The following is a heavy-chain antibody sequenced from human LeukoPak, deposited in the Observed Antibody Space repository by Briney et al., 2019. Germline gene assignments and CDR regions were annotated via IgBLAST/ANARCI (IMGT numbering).Heavy chain of an antibody. V-gene: IGHV4-59*01. CDR1: GGSISSYY. D-gene: IGHD3-10*01. CDR2: IYYSGST. Sequence: SETLSLTCTVSGGSISSYYWSWIRQPPGKGLEWIGYIYYSGSTNYNPSLKSRVTISVDTSKNQFSLKLSSVTAADTAVYYCARDTPLTMVRGEDYYYYMDVWGKGTTVTISS. CDR3: ARDTPLTMVRGEDYYYYMDV. J-gene: IGHJ6*03.